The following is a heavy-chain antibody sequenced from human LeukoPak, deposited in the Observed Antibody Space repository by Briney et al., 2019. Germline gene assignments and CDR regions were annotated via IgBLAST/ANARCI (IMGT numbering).Heavy chain of an antibody. J-gene: IGHJ6*04. Sequence: PSGTLSLTCAVSGGSISSSNWWSWVRQPPGKGLEWIREIYHSGSTNYNPSLKSRVTISVDKSKNQFSLKLSSVTAADTAVYYCAREPRKALPGYSSSWYVYYYYGMDVWGKGTTVTVSS. D-gene: IGHD6-13*01. CDR1: GGSISSSNW. V-gene: IGHV4-4*02. CDR3: AREPRKALPGYSSSWYVYYYYGMDV. CDR2: IYHSGST.